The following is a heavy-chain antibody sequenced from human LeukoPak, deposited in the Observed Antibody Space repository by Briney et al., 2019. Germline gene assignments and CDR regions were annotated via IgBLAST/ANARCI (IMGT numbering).Heavy chain of an antibody. CDR2: IDWDDAK. J-gene: IGHJ6*02. Sequence: SGPTLVNPTPTLTLTCTFSGFSLSTRGMCVSWIRQPPGKALEWLARIDWDDAKFYSASPKTRLTISRDTSKSQVVLTMTNMDPVDTATYYCARLPVTTGFYYYGLDVWGQGATVAVSS. D-gene: IGHD4-17*01. V-gene: IGHV2-70*17. CDR1: GFSLSTRGMC. CDR3: ARLPVTTGFYYYGLDV.